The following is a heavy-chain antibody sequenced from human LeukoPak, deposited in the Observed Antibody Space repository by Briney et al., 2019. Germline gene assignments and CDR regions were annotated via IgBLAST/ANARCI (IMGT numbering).Heavy chain of an antibody. Sequence: PGGSLRLSCAASGFTFTNHWMHWVRQAPGKGLVWVSRISSDGRITNYADSVKGRFTISRDNAENTLHLQMNSLRAEDTAVYYCASPYCGRIACYGGNCWGQGTLVTVSS. J-gene: IGHJ4*02. V-gene: IGHV3-74*01. CDR3: ASPYCGRIACYGGNC. CDR1: GFTFTNHW. CDR2: ISSDGRIT. D-gene: IGHD2-21*01.